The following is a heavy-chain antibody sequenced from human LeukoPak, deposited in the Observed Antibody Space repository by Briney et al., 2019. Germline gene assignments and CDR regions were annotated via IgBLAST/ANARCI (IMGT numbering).Heavy chain of an antibody. CDR3: ARRITMVRGVKFDWFDP. D-gene: IGHD3-10*01. Sequence: GESLKISCQGSGYSFANYWIAWVRPTPGKGLEWMGIIYPGDSDTRYSPSFQGQVTISADKSISTAYLQWSSLKASDTAMYYCARRITMVRGVKFDWFDPWGQGTLVTVSS. CDR2: IYPGDSDT. V-gene: IGHV5-51*01. J-gene: IGHJ5*02. CDR1: GYSFANYW.